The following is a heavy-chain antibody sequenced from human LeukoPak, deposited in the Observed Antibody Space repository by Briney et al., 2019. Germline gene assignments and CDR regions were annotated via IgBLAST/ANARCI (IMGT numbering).Heavy chain of an antibody. CDR1: GFRFSNSW. D-gene: IGHD3-10*01. CDR3: ARGADHGGSYYPD. CDR2: MKTDGTRI. Sequence: GGSLRLSCAASGFRFSNSWMYWVRQGPGKGPVWVSRMKTDGTRIEYADSVKGRFTISRDNAKNTLFLQMSSLRVEDTAVYYCARGADHGGSYYPDWGQGTLVTVSS. J-gene: IGHJ4*02. V-gene: IGHV3-74*01.